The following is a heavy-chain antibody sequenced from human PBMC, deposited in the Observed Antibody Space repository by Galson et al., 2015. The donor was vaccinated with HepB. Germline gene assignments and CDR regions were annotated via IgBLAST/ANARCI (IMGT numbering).Heavy chain of an antibody. D-gene: IGHD3-22*01. V-gene: IGHV3-48*03. J-gene: IGHJ4*02. Sequence: LRLSCAASDSTFSSYTMNWVRQTPGKGLQWVSYISTNGATIHYADSVKGRFTIARDNARNSLFLQLNSLRAEDTAVYYCTRGFPYYNNELNDYWGQGTLVTVSS. CDR2: ISTNGATI. CDR3: TRGFPYYNNELNDY. CDR1: DSTFSSYT.